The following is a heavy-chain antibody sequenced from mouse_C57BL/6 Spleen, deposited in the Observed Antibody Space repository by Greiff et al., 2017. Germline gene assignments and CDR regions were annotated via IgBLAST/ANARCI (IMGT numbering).Heavy chain of an antibody. CDR2: ISSGGDYI. D-gene: IGHD1-1*01. Sequence: EVKLVESGEGLVKPGGSLKLSCAASGFTFSSYAMPWVRQTPEKRLEWVAYISSGGDYIYYADTVKGRFTISRDNARNTLYLQMSSLKSEDTAMYYCTRERVYYYGSRYFDVWGTGTTVTVSS. CDR1: GFTFSSYA. V-gene: IGHV5-9-1*02. CDR3: TRERVYYYGSRYFDV. J-gene: IGHJ1*03.